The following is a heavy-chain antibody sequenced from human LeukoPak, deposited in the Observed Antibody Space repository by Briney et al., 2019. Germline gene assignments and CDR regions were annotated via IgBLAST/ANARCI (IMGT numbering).Heavy chain of an antibody. V-gene: IGHV1-69*02. D-gene: IGHD5-12*01. CDR3: VRSGYDYDWFDP. CDR1: GGTFSDYS. J-gene: IGHJ5*02. CDR2: ILPLVGRL. Sequence: SVKVSCKAPGGTFSDYSISWVRQAPGQGLEWMGRILPLVGRLHYAQKFQGRFTLTADKSTTTVYMELSSLRSEDTAVYYCVRSGYDYDWFDPWGQGALVTVSS.